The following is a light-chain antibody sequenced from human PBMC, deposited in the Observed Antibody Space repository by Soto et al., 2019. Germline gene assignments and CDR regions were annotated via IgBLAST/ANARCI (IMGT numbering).Light chain of an antibody. CDR1: SSNLGAGYD. Sequence: QSVLTQPPPVSGAPGQRVTLSCTGNSSNLGAGYDVHWYQQLPVAAPKLVIFGNRNRPSGVPERFSGSKSGTSASLAITGLQAEDEADYYCQAYDYSLTASVFGGGTKVTVL. CDR3: QAYDYSLTASV. CDR2: GNR. V-gene: IGLV1-40*01. J-gene: IGLJ2*01.